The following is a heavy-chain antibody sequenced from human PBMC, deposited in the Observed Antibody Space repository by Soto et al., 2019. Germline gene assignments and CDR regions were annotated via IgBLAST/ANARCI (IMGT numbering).Heavy chain of an antibody. CDR3: ARYLVGECDCLDAFDI. D-gene: IGHD2-21*01. CDR2: INHSGST. CDR1: GGSFSGYY. V-gene: IGHV4-34*01. J-gene: IGHJ3*02. Sequence: SETLSLTCAVYGGSFSGYYWSWIRQPPGKWLEWIGEINHSGSTNYNPSLKSRVTISVDTSKNRFSLKLSSVTAADTAVYYCARYLVGECDCLDAFDIWGQGIMVTV.